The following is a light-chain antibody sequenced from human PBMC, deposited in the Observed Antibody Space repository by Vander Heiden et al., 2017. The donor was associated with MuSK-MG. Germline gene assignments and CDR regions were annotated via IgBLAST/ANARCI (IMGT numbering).Light chain of an antibody. CDR2: GNT. V-gene: IGLV1-40*01. CDR1: NSNIGAGYD. CDR3: QSYDTALSGAL. Sequence: QSVLAQPPSVSGAPGQRVTIPCTGTNSNIGAGYDVHWYQQFPGTAPKLLIYGNTNRPSGVPDRFSASKSDTSASLAISGLQADDEADYYCQSYDTALSGALFGGGTKLT. J-gene: IGLJ3*02.